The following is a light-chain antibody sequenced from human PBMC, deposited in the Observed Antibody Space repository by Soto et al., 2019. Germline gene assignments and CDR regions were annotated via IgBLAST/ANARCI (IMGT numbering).Light chain of an antibody. CDR1: QSVSSSY. CDR2: GAS. J-gene: IGKJ5*01. Sequence: ENVLTQSPGTLSLSPGERATLSCRASQSVSSSYLGWYQQKPGQAPRLLMYGASSRATGIPERFSGSGSGTDFTLTISRLEPEDFAVYYCQQYGSSPITFGQGTRLEIK. V-gene: IGKV3-20*01. CDR3: QQYGSSPIT.